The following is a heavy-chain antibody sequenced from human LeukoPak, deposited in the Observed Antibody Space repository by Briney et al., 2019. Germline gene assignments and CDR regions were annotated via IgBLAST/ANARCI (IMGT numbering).Heavy chain of an antibody. CDR1: GGSISSNSYY. CDR3: ARGVCSGGTCYFGGWSWFDP. J-gene: IGHJ5*02. V-gene: IGHV4-39*07. CDR2: IYYSGST. Sequence: PSETLSLTCTVSGGSISSNSYYWGWIRQPPGKGLKWIGSIYYSGSTYYNPSLKSRVTISVDTSKNQFSLKLISVTAADTAVYYCARGVCSGGTCYFGGWSWFDPWGQGTLVTVSS. D-gene: IGHD2-15*01.